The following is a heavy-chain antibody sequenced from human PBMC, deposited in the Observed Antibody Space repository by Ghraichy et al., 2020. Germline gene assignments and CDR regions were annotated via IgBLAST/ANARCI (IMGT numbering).Heavy chain of an antibody. CDR3: AKDLDSSSWTLIDY. J-gene: IGHJ4*02. CDR2: IRDDGSNK. Sequence: GGSLRLSCAASGFTFSSYGMHWVRQAPGKGLEWVAFIRDDGSNKYYADSVKGRFTISRDNSKNTLYLQMNSLRAEDTAVYYCAKDLDSSSWTLIDYWGQGTLVTVSS. V-gene: IGHV3-30*02. CDR1: GFTFSSYG. D-gene: IGHD6-13*01.